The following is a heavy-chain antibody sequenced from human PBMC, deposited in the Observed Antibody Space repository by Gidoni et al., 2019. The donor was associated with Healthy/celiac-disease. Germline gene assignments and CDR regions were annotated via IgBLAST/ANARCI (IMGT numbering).Heavy chain of an antibody. CDR3: ARDLRWFGENWFDP. V-gene: IGHV1-18*01. J-gene: IGHJ5*02. CDR2: ISAYNGNT. CDR1: GYTFTSSG. Sequence: QVQLVQSGAEVKKPGASVKVSCKASGYTFTSSGISWVRQAPGQGLEWMGWISAYNGNTNYEQKIQGRVTMTTDTSTSTAYMELRSLRSDDTAVYYCARDLRWFGENWFDPWGQGTLVTVSS. D-gene: IGHD3-10*01.